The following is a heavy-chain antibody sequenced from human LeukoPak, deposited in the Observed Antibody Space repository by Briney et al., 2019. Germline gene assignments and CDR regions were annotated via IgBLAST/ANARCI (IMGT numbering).Heavy chain of an antibody. D-gene: IGHD3-22*01. Sequence: GGPLRLSCAASGFTFSSYAMSWVRQAPGKGLEWVSGISGSGDNTYYADSVKDRFTISRDNSKNTLYVQVNSLGTEDTAAYYCAKGSYYDSSGSFYFDYWGQGTLVTVSS. V-gene: IGHV3-23*01. CDR2: ISGSGDNT. CDR1: GFTFSSYA. CDR3: AKGSYYDSSGSFYFDY. J-gene: IGHJ4*02.